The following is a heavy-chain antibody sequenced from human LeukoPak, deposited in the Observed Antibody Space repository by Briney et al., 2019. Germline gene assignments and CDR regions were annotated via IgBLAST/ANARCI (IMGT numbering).Heavy chain of an antibody. J-gene: IGHJ4*02. Sequence: PGGSLRLSCAASGFTFSSYAMSWVRQAPGKGLEWVSTLSGSGASTSYADSVKGRFTISRDNSKNTLYLQTNSLRAEDTARYYCAKQKGYCSGGSCYYSDYWGQGTLVTVSS. CDR1: GFTFSSYA. V-gene: IGHV3-23*01. D-gene: IGHD2-15*01. CDR3: AKQKGYCSGGSCYYSDY. CDR2: LSGSGAST.